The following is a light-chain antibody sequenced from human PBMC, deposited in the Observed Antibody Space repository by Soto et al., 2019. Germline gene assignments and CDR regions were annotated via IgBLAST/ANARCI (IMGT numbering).Light chain of an antibody. CDR3: KQYGSSPDVVWT. J-gene: IGKJ1*01. CDR1: QSVSSSY. V-gene: IGKV3-20*01. Sequence: EIVLTQSPGTLSLSPGERATLSCRASQSVSSSYLAWYQQKPGQAPRLLIYGASSRATGIPDRFSGSGSGTDFTLTISRLEPEDFAVYYCKQYGSSPDVVWTFGQGTKVDIK. CDR2: GAS.